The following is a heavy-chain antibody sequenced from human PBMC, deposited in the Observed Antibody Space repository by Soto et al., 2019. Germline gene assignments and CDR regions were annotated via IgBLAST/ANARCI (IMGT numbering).Heavy chain of an antibody. CDR1: GFTFSSYS. D-gene: IGHD5-18*01. CDR3: ARDKSSQLWFHLDC. CDR2: ISSSSSTI. V-gene: IGHV3-48*02. J-gene: IGHJ4*02. Sequence: EVQLVESGGGLVQPGGSLRLSCAASGFTFSSYSMNWVRQAPGKGLEWVSYISSSSSTIYYADSVKGRFTISRDNAKNSLYLQMNSLRDEDTAVYYCARDKSSQLWFHLDCWGQGTLVTVSS.